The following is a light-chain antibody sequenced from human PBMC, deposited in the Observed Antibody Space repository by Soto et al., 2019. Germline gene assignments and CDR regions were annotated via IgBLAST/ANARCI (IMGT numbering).Light chain of an antibody. CDR2: DAS. CDR3: QQYNSYPYT. V-gene: IGKV1-5*01. J-gene: IGKJ2*01. CDR1: QTINTW. Sequence: DIPMTQSPSTVSAPVGDGVTITCRASQTINTWLAWYQQKPGKAPKLLMYDASTLESGVPSGFSGSGSGTEFTLTISSLQPDDFATYYCQQYNSYPYTFGQGTKLEIK.